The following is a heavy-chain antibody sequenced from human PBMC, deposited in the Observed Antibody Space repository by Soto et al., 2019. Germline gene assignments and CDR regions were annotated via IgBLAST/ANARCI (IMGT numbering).Heavy chain of an antibody. CDR3: ASSSFSHCTNGVCYVFVDFDY. CDR2: IYTSGST. D-gene: IGHD2-8*01. J-gene: IGHJ4*02. Sequence: SSETLSLTCTVSGGSISSYYWSGIRQPAGKGLEWIGRIYTSGSTNYNPSLKSRVTMSVDTSKNQFSLKLSSVTAADTAVYYCASSSFSHCTNGVCYVFVDFDYWGQGTLVTVSS. CDR1: GGSISSYY. V-gene: IGHV4-4*07.